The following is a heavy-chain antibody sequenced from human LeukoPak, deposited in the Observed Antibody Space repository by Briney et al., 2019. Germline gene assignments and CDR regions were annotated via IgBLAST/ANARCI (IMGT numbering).Heavy chain of an antibody. CDR1: GFTFSSYT. J-gene: IGHJ4*02. V-gene: IGHV3-21*01. D-gene: IGHD3-10*01. CDR3: ATHTGVNQFRQFDY. CDR2: ISSGSSYI. Sequence: TGGSLRLSRAASGFTFSSYTMNWVRQAPGKGLEWVSIISSGSSYIHYADSVKGRFTISRDNATNSLYLQMNSLRAEDTAVYYCATHTGVNQFRQFDYWGQGTLVTVSS.